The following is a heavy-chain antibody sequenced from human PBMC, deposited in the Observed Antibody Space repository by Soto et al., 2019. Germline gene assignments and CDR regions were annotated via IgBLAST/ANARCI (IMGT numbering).Heavy chain of an antibody. CDR2: IGTAGDT. Sequence: GGSLRLSCAASGFTFSSYDMHWVRQATGKGLEWVSAIGTAGDTYYAGSVKGRFTISRDDAKNSLYLQIISLRAEDTAVYYCAKDLRPDGVWDFDYWGQGTLVTVSS. CDR1: GFTFSSYD. CDR3: AKDLRPDGVWDFDY. D-gene: IGHD4-17*01. J-gene: IGHJ4*02. V-gene: IGHV3-13*01.